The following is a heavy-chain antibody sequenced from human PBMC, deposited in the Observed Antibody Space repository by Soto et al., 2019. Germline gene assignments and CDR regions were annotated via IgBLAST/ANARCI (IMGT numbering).Heavy chain of an antibody. CDR1: GYSFTSYW. CDR2: IYPGDSDT. D-gene: IGHD6-13*01. Sequence: GESLKISCKGCGYSFTSYWIGWVRQMPGKGLEWMGIIYPGDSDTRYSPSFQGQVTISADKSISTAYLQWSSLKASDTAMYYCARTSAAGKYYYGMDVWGQGTTVTVS. J-gene: IGHJ6*02. V-gene: IGHV5-51*01. CDR3: ARTSAAGKYYYGMDV.